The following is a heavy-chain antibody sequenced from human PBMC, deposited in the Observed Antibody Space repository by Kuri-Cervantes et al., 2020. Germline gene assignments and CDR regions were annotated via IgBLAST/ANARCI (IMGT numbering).Heavy chain of an antibody. V-gene: IGHV3-43*01. CDR1: GFTFDDYT. CDR3: ARETVTTYYYYYYGMDV. D-gene: IGHD4-17*01. CDR2: ISWDGGST. Sequence: GESLKISCAASGFTFDDYTMHWVRQAPGKGLEWVSLISWDGGSTYYADSVKGRFTISRDNSKNTLYLQMNSLRAEDTAVYYCARETVTTYYYYYYGMDVWGQGTTVTVSS. J-gene: IGHJ6*02.